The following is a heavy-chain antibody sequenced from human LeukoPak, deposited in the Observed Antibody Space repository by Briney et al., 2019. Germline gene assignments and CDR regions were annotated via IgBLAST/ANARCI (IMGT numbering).Heavy chain of an antibody. CDR3: ARDHLPAAISYYYYGMDV. D-gene: IGHD2-2*01. CDR2: IRDSGEA. Sequence: GGSLRLSCAVSGFRVSDYYMSWVRQAPGKGLEWVGLIRDSGEAFYADFVRGRFAICRDESENTLYLQMNSLRVEDTAVYYCARDHLPAAISYYYYGMDVWGQGTTVTVSS. J-gene: IGHJ6*02. V-gene: IGHV3-66*03. CDR1: GFRVSDYY.